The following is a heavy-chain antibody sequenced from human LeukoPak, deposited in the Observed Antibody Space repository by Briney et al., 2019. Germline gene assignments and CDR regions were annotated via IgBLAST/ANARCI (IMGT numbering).Heavy chain of an antibody. CDR1: GFTVDSNY. CDR2: IYTGGNT. CDR3: ARGDDSGYYDYFDY. D-gene: IGHD3-22*01. J-gene: IGHJ4*02. Sequence: GGSLRLSCAASGFTVDSNYLSWVRQAPGKGLEWVSTIYTGGNTYYAASVKGRFTISRDFSKNTVFLHMNSLRAEDTAMYYCARGDDSGYYDYFDYWGQGTLVTVSS. V-gene: IGHV3-53*01.